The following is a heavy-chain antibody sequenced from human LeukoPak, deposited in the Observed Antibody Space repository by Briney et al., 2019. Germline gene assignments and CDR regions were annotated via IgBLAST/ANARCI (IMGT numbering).Heavy chain of an antibody. CDR1: GFTVSSNY. Sequence: PGGSLRLSCAASGFTVSSNYMSWVRQAPGKGLEWVSVIYSGGGTYYADSVKGRFTISRDNSKNTLYLQMNSLRAEDTAVYYCASAYYYDSSGHPIPFDYWGQGTLVTVSS. CDR3: ASAYYYDSSGHPIPFDY. J-gene: IGHJ4*02. CDR2: IYSGGGT. D-gene: IGHD3-22*01. V-gene: IGHV3-66*01.